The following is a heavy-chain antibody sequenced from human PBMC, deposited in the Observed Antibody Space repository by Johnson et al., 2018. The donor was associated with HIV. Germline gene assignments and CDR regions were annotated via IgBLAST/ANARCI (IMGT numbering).Heavy chain of an antibody. D-gene: IGHD1-26*01. CDR1: GFTFSSYA. CDR3: ARDPLVGATPGGAFDI. CDR2: ISGSGGST. Sequence: EVQLVESGGGLVQPGGSLRLSCAASGFTFSSYAMSWVRQAPGKGLEWVSAISGSGGSTYYADSVKGRFTISRDNSKNTLYLQMNSLRAEDTAVYYCARDPLVGATPGGAFDIWGQGTMVTVSS. J-gene: IGHJ3*02. V-gene: IGHV3-23*04.